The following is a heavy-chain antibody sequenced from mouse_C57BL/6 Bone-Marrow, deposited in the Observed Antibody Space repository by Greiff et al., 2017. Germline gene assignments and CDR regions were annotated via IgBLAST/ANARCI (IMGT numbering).Heavy chain of an antibody. CDR3: TRSLIYYGTNY. D-gene: IGHD1-1*01. Sequence: DVQLQESGAELVKPGASVKLSCTASGFNITDYYIHWVKQRTEQGLEWIGRIDPEDGETKYAPKFQDKATITADTSSNTAYLQLSSLTSEDTAVYYCTRSLIYYGTNYWGQGTTLTVSS. V-gene: IGHV14-2*01. J-gene: IGHJ2*01. CDR2: IDPEDGET. CDR1: GFNITDYY.